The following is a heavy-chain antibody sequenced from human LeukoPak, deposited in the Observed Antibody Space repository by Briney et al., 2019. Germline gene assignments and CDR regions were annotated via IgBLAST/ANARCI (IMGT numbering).Heavy chain of an antibody. CDR3: ATVDSSSWYYGMDV. V-gene: IGHV1-24*01. CDR2: FDPEDGEI. CDR1: GYTLTELS. Sequence: GASVKVSCKVSGYTLTELSMHWVRPAPGKGLEWMGGFDPEDGEIIYAQKFQGRVTMTEDTSTDTAYMELSSLRSEDTAVYYCATVDSSSWYYGMDVWGQGTTVTASS. J-gene: IGHJ6*02. D-gene: IGHD6-13*01.